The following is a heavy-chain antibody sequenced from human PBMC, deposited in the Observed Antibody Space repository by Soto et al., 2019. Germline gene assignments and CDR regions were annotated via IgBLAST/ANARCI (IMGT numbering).Heavy chain of an antibody. Sequence: EVQLVESGGGLVQPGGSLRLSCAASGFTFSSYDMHWVRQATGKGLEWVSAIGTAGDTYYTGSVKGRFTISRENAKNSLYLQMNSLRDEETAVYYCARALGDGWAFDYWGQGTLVTVSS. D-gene: IGHD6-19*01. CDR2: IGTAGDT. V-gene: IGHV3-13*01. J-gene: IGHJ4*02. CDR3: ARALGDGWAFDY. CDR1: GFTFSSYD.